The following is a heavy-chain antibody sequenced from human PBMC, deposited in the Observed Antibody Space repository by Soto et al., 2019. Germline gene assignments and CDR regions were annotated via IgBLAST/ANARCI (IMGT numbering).Heavy chain of an antibody. CDR3: ATTGRSSGLYYYYGMDV. CDR1: GYTFTGYY. J-gene: IGHJ6*02. CDR2: INPNSGGT. D-gene: IGHD3-22*01. V-gene: IGHV1-2*04. Sequence: ASVKGSCKASGYTFTGYYMHWVRQAPGQGLEWMGWINPNSGGTNYAQKFQGWVTMTRDTSISTAYMELSRLRSDDTAVYYCATTGRSSGLYYYYGMDVWGQGTTVTVSS.